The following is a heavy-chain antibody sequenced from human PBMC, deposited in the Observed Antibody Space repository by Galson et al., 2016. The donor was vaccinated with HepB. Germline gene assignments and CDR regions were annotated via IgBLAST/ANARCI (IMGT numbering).Heavy chain of an antibody. CDR1: GFAFDIYA. V-gene: IGHV3-9*01. CDR3: AKVERGYRTYSYRGPSYAMDV. CDR2: ISWNSAYV. Sequence: SLRLSCAASGFAFDIYAMHWVRQVPGKGLEWVSGISWNSAYVGYADSVKGRFTISRDNAKNSLYLQMNSLRAEDTALYYCAKVERGYRTYSYRGPSYAMDVWGQGTTVTVSS. D-gene: IGHD5-18*01. J-gene: IGHJ6*02.